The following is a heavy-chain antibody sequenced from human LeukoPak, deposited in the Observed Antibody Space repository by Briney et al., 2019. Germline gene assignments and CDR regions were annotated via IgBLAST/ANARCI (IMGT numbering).Heavy chain of an antibody. CDR2: IYHSGST. D-gene: IGHD1-1*01. Sequence: SGTLSLTCAVSGGSISSSTWWSWVRQPPGKGLEWIGEIYHSGSTNYNPSLKSRVTISVDKSKNQFSLKLSSVTAADTAVYYCARDQTGLYNWFDPWGQGILVTVSS. CDR1: GGSISSSTW. CDR3: ARDQTGLYNWFDP. V-gene: IGHV4-4*02. J-gene: IGHJ5*02.